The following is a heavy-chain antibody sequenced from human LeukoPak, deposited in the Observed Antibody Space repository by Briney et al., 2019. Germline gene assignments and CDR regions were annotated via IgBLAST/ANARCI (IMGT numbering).Heavy chain of an antibody. CDR3: ARTSSSEYSSKTHLFDY. J-gene: IGHJ4*02. CDR1: GGSISSYY. V-gene: IGHV4-34*01. Sequence: SETLSLTCTVSGGSISSYYWSWIRRPPGKGLEWIGEINHSGSTNYNPSLKSRVTISVDTSKNQFSLKLSSVTAADTAVYYCARTSSSEYSSKTHLFDYWGQGTLVTVSS. CDR2: INHSGST. D-gene: IGHD6-6*01.